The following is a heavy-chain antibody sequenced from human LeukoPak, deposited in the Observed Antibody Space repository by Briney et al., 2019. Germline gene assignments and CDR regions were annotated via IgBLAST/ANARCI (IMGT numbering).Heavy chain of an antibody. CDR3: ASYSDSSGYYLYAFDI. Sequence: PGGSLRLSCTVSGFTVSSNSMSWVRQAPGKGLEWVSFIYSDNTHYSDSVKGRFTISRDNSKNTLYLQMNSLRAEDTAVYYCASYSDSSGYYLYAFDIWGQGTMVTVSS. J-gene: IGHJ3*02. V-gene: IGHV3-53*01. CDR2: IYSDNT. D-gene: IGHD3-22*01. CDR1: GFTVSSNS.